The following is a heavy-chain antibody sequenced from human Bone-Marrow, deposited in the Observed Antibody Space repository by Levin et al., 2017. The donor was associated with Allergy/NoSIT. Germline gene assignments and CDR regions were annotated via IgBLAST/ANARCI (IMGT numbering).Heavy chain of an antibody. CDR1: GFTFSSYA. Sequence: HPGESLKISCAASGFTFSSYAMHWVRQAPGKGLEWVAVISYDGSNQYYADSVKGRFTISRDNSKNTLYLQMNSLRAEDTAVYYCARETYYFDSTGYYRGLFDSWGQGTLVTVSS. V-gene: IGHV3-30-3*01. CDR2: ISYDGSNQ. J-gene: IGHJ4*02. CDR3: ARETYYFDSTGYYRGLFDS. D-gene: IGHD3-22*01.